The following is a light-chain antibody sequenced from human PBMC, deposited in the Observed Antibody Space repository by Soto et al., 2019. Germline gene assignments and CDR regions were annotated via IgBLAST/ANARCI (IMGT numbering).Light chain of an antibody. Sequence: IQLTQSPSSLPASVGDRVTITCRASQGITTYLAWYQQKPGKAPKLLIYAASALQSGVPSRFSGSGSGTDVTLTISSQQPEDFATYYCLQINSYPYTFGQGTKLEIK. CDR2: AAS. J-gene: IGKJ2*01. CDR1: QGITTY. V-gene: IGKV1-9*01. CDR3: LQINSYPYT.